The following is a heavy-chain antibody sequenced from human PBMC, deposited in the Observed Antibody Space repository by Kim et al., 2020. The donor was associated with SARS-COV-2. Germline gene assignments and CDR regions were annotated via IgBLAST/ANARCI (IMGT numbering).Heavy chain of an antibody. J-gene: IGHJ6*03. V-gene: IGHV3-66*01. CDR2: IYSSGST. CDR1: GFTFRTNY. Sequence: GGSLRLSCAASGFTFRTNYMSWVRQAPGKGLEWVSVIYSSGSTYYAASVKGRFPISRDNSKNTLYLLMSSLRVEDTAIYFCARNRNYFYDMDVWGKGTTVAVSS. CDR3: ARNRNYFYDMDV.